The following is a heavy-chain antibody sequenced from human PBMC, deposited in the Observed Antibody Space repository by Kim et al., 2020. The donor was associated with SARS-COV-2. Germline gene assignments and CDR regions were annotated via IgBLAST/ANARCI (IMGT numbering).Heavy chain of an antibody. CDR1: GGTFSSYA. Sequence: SVKVSCKASGGTFSSYAISWVRQAPGQGLEWMGGIIPIFGTANYAQKFQGRVTITADESTSTAYMELSSLRSEDTAVYYCASHDFYDSSGYYYPNWYFDLWGRGTLVTVSS. V-gene: IGHV1-69*13. CDR3: ASHDFYDSSGYYYPNWYFDL. J-gene: IGHJ2*01. CDR2: IIPIFGTA. D-gene: IGHD3-22*01.